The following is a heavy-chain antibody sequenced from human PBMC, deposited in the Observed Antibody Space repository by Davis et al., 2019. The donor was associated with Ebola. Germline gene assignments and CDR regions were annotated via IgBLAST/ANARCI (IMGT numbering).Heavy chain of an antibody. CDR3: ARAGHGDCSGGSCYPAYYYGMDV. J-gene: IGHJ6*04. V-gene: IGHV1-24*01. D-gene: IGHD2-15*01. CDR1: GYTLTDLS. Sequence: AASVKVSCKVSGYTLTDLSIHWVRQAPGKGLEWMGYFDPEDAEPIYAQKFQDRVTMTEDTSTDTAYMELSSLRSEDTAVYYCARAGHGDCSGGSCYPAYYYGMDVWGKGTTVTVSS. CDR2: FDPEDAEP.